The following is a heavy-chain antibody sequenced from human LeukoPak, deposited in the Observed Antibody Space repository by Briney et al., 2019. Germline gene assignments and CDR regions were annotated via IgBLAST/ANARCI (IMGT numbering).Heavy chain of an antibody. D-gene: IGHD6-19*01. V-gene: IGHV3-74*01. CDR2: IYSDGSST. Sequence: PGGSLRLSCTASGFPFSNYWMHWVRQGPGKELEWVSRIYSDGSSTTYADSVKGRFTISRDNAKNTLYLQMSSLRVEDTAVYYCARTFGSGRYPGDWFDPWGQGTLVTVSS. CDR3: ARTFGSGRYPGDWFDP. J-gene: IGHJ5*02. CDR1: GFPFSNYW.